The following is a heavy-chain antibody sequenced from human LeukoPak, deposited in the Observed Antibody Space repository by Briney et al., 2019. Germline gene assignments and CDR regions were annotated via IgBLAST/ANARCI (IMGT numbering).Heavy chain of an antibody. D-gene: IGHD3-9*01. CDR2: INPSGHIT. CDR1: GFTFTGYY. CDR3: LRYISTADRGWWFAP. Sequence: EASVKVSCKASGFTFTGYYMHWVRQAPGQGLEWMGIINPSGHITNYAQKFQGRLTVTRDTPTSTVYMELRRLRSDDTAAYESLRYISTADRGWWFAPWGKGTLVTVSS. V-gene: IGHV1-46*01. J-gene: IGHJ5*02.